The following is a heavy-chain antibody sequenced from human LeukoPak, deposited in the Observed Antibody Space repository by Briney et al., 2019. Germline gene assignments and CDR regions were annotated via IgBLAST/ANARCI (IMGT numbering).Heavy chain of an antibody. V-gene: IGHV4-59*08. CDR2: IYYSGST. J-gene: IGHJ4*02. CDR3: ARAVSGRFDY. D-gene: IGHD6-19*01. Sequence: PSETLSLTCTVSGGSLSPYHCGSGRQPPGKGLEWTGYIYYSGSTNYNPSLKSRVTISVDTSKNQFSLKLSSVTAADTAIYYCARAVSGRFDYWGQGTLVTVSS. CDR1: GGSLSPYH.